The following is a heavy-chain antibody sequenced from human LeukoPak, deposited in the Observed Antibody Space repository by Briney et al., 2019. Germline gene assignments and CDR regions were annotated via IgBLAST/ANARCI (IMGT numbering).Heavy chain of an antibody. Sequence: ASVKVSCKASGYTFTGYYMHWVRQAPGQGLEWTGWINVNRGGTNYAQKFRDRVTMTRDTSISTAYMELSRLRSDDTAVYFCTRIFCNSTSCYHFDHWGQGTLVTVSS. V-gene: IGHV1-2*02. CDR2: INVNRGGT. CDR3: TRIFCNSTSCYHFDH. CDR1: GYTFTGYY. D-gene: IGHD2-2*01. J-gene: IGHJ4*02.